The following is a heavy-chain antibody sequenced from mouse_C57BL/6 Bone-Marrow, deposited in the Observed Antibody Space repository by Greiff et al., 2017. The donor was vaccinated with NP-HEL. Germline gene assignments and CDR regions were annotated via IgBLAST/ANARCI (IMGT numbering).Heavy chain of an antibody. CDR3: AREVPHWDWFAD. Sequence: QVQLQQPGAELVKPGASVKLSCKASGYTFTSYWMQWVKQRPGQGLEWIGEIDPSDSYTNYNQKFKGKATLTVDTSSSTAYMQLSSLTSEDSAVYYCAREVPHWDWFADWGQGTLVTVSA. CDR1: GYTFTSYW. J-gene: IGHJ3*01. V-gene: IGHV1-50*01. CDR2: IDPSDSYT. D-gene: IGHD6-1*01.